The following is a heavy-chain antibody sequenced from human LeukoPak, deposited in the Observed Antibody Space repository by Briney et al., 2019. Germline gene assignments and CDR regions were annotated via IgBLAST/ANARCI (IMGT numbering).Heavy chain of an antibody. CDR2: ISYHGSNK. CDR1: GFTFSSYG. D-gene: IGHD2-2*01. V-gene: IGHV3-30*03. Sequence: GGSLRLSCEVSGFTFSSYGMHWVRQAPGKGLEWVAAISYHGSNKYYADSVKGRFTISRDNSKNTLYLQMNSLRAEDTAVYYCAQGANPGYCSSTSCYPVGYWGQGTLVTVSS. CDR3: AQGANPGYCSSTSCYPVGY. J-gene: IGHJ4*02.